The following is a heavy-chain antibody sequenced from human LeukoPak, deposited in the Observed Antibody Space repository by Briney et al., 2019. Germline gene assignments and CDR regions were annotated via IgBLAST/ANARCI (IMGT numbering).Heavy chain of an antibody. D-gene: IGHD5-24*01. J-gene: IGHJ6*03. V-gene: IGHV3-20*04. Sequence: GGSLRLSCAASGFRFDEYGMSWVRHPPGKGLEWVPGINWDGDSIGYAESVKGRFTITRDNDKNSLYLQMNSLRAEDTALYYCARLRGAQFYFYYYMDVWGKGTTVTVSS. CDR2: INWDGDSI. CDR3: ARLRGAQFYFYYYMDV. CDR1: GFRFDEYG.